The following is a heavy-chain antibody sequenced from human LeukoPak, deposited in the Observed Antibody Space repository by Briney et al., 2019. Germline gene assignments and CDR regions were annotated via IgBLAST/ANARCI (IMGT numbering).Heavy chain of an antibody. CDR1: GGSISSYY. Sequence: PSETLSLTCTVSGGSISSYYWSWIRQPAGTALEWIGRIYTSGTITYNPSLKSRVTMSVDTSKNQFSLKLSSVTAADTAVYYCAREGGSYYPHYYFDYWGQGTLVTVSS. D-gene: IGHD1-26*01. J-gene: IGHJ4*02. CDR2: IYTSGTI. V-gene: IGHV4-4*07. CDR3: AREGGSYYPHYYFDY.